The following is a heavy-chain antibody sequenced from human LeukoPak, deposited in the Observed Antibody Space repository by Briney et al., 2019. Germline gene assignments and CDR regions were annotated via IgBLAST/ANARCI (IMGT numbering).Heavy chain of an antibody. CDR3: ARDYYGGNSGGWFDP. D-gene: IGHD4-23*01. J-gene: IGHJ5*02. CDR1: GYTFTDYY. CDR2: INPNSGGT. Sequence: ASVTVSFKASGYTFTDYYMHWVRQAPGQGGEGMGWINPNSGGTNYAQKFQGRVTMNRDRASSKAYMELSRLRSDDTAVYYCARDYYGGNSGGWFDPWGQGTLVTVSS. V-gene: IGHV1-2*02.